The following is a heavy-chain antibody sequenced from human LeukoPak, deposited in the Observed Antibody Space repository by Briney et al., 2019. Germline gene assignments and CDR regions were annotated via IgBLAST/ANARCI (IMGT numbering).Heavy chain of an antibody. D-gene: IGHD3-22*01. J-gene: IGHJ3*02. V-gene: IGHV5-51*01. CDR3: AIQYYYDSSGYSDAFDI. Sequence: PGESLKITCKSSGNNFRKHWIAWVRQMPGKGLELMGYIYPGDSDTRYSPSFQGHVTISADTSISTAYLQWSSLKASDTAMYYCAIQYYYDSSGYSDAFDIWGQGTMVTVSS. CDR2: IYPGDSDT. CDR1: GNNFRKHW.